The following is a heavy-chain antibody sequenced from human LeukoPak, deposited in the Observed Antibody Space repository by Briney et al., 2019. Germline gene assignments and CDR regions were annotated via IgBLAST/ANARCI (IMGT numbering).Heavy chain of an antibody. D-gene: IGHD3-3*01. Sequence: PEGSLRLSCAASGLTVSSTYMSWVRQTPGKGLEWVSVIYSGGSTYYADSVKGRFTISRDNSKNTLYLQMNSLRAEDTAVYYCARDLLEWYFDYWGQGTLVTVSS. CDR3: ARDLLEWYFDY. V-gene: IGHV3-66*01. CDR1: GLTVSSTY. CDR2: IYSGGST. J-gene: IGHJ4*02.